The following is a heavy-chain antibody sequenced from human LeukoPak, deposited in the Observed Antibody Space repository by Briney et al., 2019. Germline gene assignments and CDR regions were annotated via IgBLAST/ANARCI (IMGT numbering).Heavy chain of an antibody. V-gene: IGHV4-38-2*01. J-gene: IGHJ3*02. D-gene: IGHD3-10*01. Sequence: SETLSLTCSVSGYSISSGYYWGWIRQPPGKGLEWIGSIYHSGKAYYNPSLKSRVTISLDTSRNQFSLKLNSVTAADTAVYYCAKSNGYGLVDIWGQGTMVTVSS. CDR2: IYHSGKA. CDR1: GYSISSGYY. CDR3: AKSNGYGLVDI.